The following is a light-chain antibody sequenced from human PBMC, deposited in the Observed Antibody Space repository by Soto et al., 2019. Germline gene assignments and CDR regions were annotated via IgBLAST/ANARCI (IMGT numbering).Light chain of an antibody. CDR2: AAS. V-gene: IGKV1-12*01. CDR1: QGITNW. CDR3: QQANSFPLT. Sequence: DIQMTQSPSSVSASVGDRVTITCRASQGITNWLAWYQQKPGKAPKLLIYAASGLPSGVPSRFSGSGSGTDFTRTISSLQPEDFATYYCQQANSFPLTFGGGTKVDIK. J-gene: IGKJ4*01.